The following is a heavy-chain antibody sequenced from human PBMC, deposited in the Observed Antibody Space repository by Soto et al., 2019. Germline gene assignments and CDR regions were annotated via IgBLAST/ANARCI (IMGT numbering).Heavy chain of an antibody. Sequence: GASVKVSGTACGYTFTSYYMHCVRQAPGQGLEWMGWINAGNGNTKYSQKFQGRVTITRDTSASTAYMELSSLRSEDTAVYYCAKERPRYCSGGSCPFDYWGQGTLVTVSS. CDR2: INAGNGNT. D-gene: IGHD2-15*01. CDR1: GYTFTSYY. J-gene: IGHJ4*02. V-gene: IGHV1-3*01. CDR3: AKERPRYCSGGSCPFDY.